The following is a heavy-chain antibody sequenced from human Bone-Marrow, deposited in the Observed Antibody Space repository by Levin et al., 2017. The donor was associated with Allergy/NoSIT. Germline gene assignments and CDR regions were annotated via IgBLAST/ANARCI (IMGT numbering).Heavy chain of an antibody. CDR1: GGSFSGYY. D-gene: IGHD2-8*01. J-gene: IGHJ4*01. Sequence: ASETLSLTCGVYGGSFSGYYWTWIRQVPGKGLEWIAEIIHTGATNYSPSLHSRVTLSVDTTRNQFSLMLTSVTAADTAVYYCARGHVLMGYASFDYWGRGTLVTVSS. CDR2: IIHTGAT. CDR3: ARGHVLMGYASFDY. V-gene: IGHV4-34*01.